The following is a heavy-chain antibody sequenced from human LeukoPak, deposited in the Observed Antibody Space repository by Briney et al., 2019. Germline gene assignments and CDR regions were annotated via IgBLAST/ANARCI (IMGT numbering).Heavy chain of an antibody. Sequence: SETVSLTCAVYGGAFSGYYWSWIRQPPGKGLEWIGEINHSGSTNYNPSLKSRVTISVDTSKNQFSLKLSSVTAADTAVYYCAREGLTTGFDYWGQGTLVTVSS. J-gene: IGHJ4*02. CDR1: GGAFSGYY. D-gene: IGHD4-17*01. CDR3: AREGLTTGFDY. V-gene: IGHV4-34*01. CDR2: INHSGST.